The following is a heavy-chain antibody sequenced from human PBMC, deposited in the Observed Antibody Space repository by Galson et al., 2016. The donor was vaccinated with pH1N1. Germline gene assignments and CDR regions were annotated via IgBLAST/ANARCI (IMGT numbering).Heavy chain of an antibody. CDR3: ARDGLYSPNPGRYFDL. D-gene: IGHD3-16*01. CDR1: GFTFGDYL. J-gene: IGHJ2*01. Sequence: SLRLSCAASGFTFGDYLMTWIRQAPGRGLEWLLYISDSGSSIYYADSVKGRFTISRDNAKNSLFLQMNNLSAEDTAVYYCARDGLYSPNPGRYFDLWGRGTLVTVSS. CDR2: ISDSGSSI. V-gene: IGHV3-11*04.